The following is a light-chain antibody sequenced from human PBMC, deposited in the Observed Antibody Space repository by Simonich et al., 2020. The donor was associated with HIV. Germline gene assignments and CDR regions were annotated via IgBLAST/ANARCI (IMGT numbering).Light chain of an antibody. J-gene: IGLJ2*01. CDR2: DVM. V-gene: IGLV2-14*03. Sequence: QSALTQPASVSGSPGQSITISCTGTSSDLGYYDYVSWYQQHPGKAPKLLISDVMELPSGVSNRFSGSKSGNTASLTISGLQAEDEADYYCSSYTSSSTVVFGGGTKLTVL. CDR1: SSDLGYYDY. CDR3: SSYTSSSTVV.